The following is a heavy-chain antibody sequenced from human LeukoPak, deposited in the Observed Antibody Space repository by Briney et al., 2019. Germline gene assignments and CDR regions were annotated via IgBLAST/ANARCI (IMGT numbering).Heavy chain of an antibody. D-gene: IGHD2-2*01. Sequence: SETLSLTCTVSGGSISSYYWSWIRQPAGKGLEWIGRIYTSGSTNYNPSLKSRVTMSVDTSKNQFSLKLSSVTAADTAVYYCARGPYCSSTSCHAFDIWGQGTMVTVSS. CDR2: IYTSGST. J-gene: IGHJ3*02. CDR3: ARGPYCSSTSCHAFDI. V-gene: IGHV4-4*07. CDR1: GGSISSYY.